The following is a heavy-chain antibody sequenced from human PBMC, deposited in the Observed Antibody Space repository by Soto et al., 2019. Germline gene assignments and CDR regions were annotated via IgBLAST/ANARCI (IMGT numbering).Heavy chain of an antibody. CDR3: ARTANWLDP. V-gene: IGHV4-39*01. Sequence: QLQLQESGPGLVKASETLSLTCTVSGGSISSSTYHWGWIRQPPGKGLEWIGNSHYSGSAYYNPSLKSRVTISVDTSKNQDSLKVSSVTAADTAVYYCARTANWLDPWGQGTLVTVSS. CDR1: GGSISSSTYH. CDR2: SHYSGSA. J-gene: IGHJ5*02.